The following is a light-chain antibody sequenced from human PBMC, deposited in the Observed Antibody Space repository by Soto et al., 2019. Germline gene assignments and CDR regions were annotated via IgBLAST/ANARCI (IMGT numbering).Light chain of an antibody. V-gene: IGLV1-51*01. CDR1: SSNFGSNY. J-gene: IGLJ3*02. CDR2: DNN. Sequence: QSALTQPPSMSAAPGQKVTISCSGSSSNFGSNYVSWYQQLPGTAPKLLIYDNNKRPSGIPDRFSGSKSGTSATLGITGLQTGDEADYYCGTWDSSLSAGVFGGGTQLTVL. CDR3: GTWDSSLSAGV.